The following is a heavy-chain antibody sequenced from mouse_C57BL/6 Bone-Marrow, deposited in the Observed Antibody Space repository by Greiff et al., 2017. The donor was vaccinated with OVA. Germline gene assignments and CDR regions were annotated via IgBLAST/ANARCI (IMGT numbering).Heavy chain of an antibody. V-gene: IGHV1-69*01. J-gene: IGHJ2*01. D-gene: IGHD1-1*01. CDR2: IDPSDSYT. Sequence: QVQLQQPGAELVMPGASVKLSCKASGYTFTSYWMHWVKQRPGQGLEWIGEIDPSDSYTNYNQKFKGKSTLTVDKSSSTAYMQLSSLTSEDSAVYYCARKRVDYYGSSYYFDYWGQGTTLTVSS. CDR3: ARKRVDYYGSSYYFDY. CDR1: GYTFTSYW.